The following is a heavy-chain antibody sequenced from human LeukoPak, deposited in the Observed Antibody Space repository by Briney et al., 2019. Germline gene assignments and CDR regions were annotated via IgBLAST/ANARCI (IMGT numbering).Heavy chain of an antibody. J-gene: IGHJ4*02. CDR1: DDSISDYY. Sequence: PSETLSLTCTVSDDSISDYYRGWVRQAPGKGLEWVSAISGSGGSTYYADSVKGRFTISRDNSKNTLYLQMNSLRAEDTAVYYCANELDGSGYYPTFDYWGQGTLVTVSS. V-gene: IGHV3-23*01. CDR3: ANELDGSGYYPTFDY. CDR2: ISGSGGST. D-gene: IGHD3-3*01.